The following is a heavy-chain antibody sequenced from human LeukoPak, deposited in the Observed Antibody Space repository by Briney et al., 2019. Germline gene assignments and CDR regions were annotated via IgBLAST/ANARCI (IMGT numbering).Heavy chain of an antibody. CDR2: IIPIFGTA. CDR3: GRALTTVVTPLFY. V-gene: IGHV1-69*01. J-gene: IGHJ4*02. Sequence: SVKVSCKASGGTFSSYAISWVRQAPGQGLEWMGGIIPIFGTANYAQKFQGRVTITADESTSTAYMELSSLRSEDTAVYYCGRALTTVVTPLFYWGQGTLVTVSS. D-gene: IGHD4-23*01. CDR1: GGTFSSYA.